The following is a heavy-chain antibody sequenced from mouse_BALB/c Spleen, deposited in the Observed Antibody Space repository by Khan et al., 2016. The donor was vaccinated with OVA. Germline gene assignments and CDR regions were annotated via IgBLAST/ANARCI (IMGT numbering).Heavy chain of an antibody. Sequence: EVDLVESGGGLVQPGGSRKLSCAASGFTFSSYGMHWVRQAPEKGLEWVAYISGYSSIIYSADTVKDRFTIFRDNPKHTMFPQMTSLMSEDTAMYYGATYYYYGYYFDYWGPGTTLTVSS. CDR2: ISGYSSII. D-gene: IGHD1-1*01. J-gene: IGHJ2*01. CDR1: GFTFSSYG. V-gene: IGHV5-17*02. CDR3: ATYYYYGYYFDY.